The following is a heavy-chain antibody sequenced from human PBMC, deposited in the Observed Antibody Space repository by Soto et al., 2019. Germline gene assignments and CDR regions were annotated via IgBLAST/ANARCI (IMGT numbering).Heavy chain of an antibody. D-gene: IGHD4-17*01. CDR3: AKDSSTVVTPAEY. CDR2: ISYDGSNK. Sequence: VQLVESGGGVVQPGRSLRLSCAASGFTFSSYGMHWVRQAPGKGLEWVAVISYDGSNKYYADSVKGRFTISRDNSKNTLYLQMNSLRAEDTAVYYCAKDSSTVVTPAEYWGQGTLVTVSS. CDR1: GFTFSSYG. J-gene: IGHJ4*02. V-gene: IGHV3-30*18.